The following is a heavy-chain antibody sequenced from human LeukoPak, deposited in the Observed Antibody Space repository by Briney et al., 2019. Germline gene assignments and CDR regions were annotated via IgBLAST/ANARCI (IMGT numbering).Heavy chain of an antibody. Sequence: ASVKVSCKASGYTFTGYCMHWVRQAPGQGLEWMGWINPNSGGTNYAQKFQARVTMTRDTSISTAYMELSRLRSDDTAVYYCACLGYDFWSGYSDYWGQGTLVTVSS. CDR2: INPNSGGT. CDR3: ACLGYDFWSGYSDY. D-gene: IGHD3-3*01. J-gene: IGHJ4*02. V-gene: IGHV1-2*02. CDR1: GYTFTGYC.